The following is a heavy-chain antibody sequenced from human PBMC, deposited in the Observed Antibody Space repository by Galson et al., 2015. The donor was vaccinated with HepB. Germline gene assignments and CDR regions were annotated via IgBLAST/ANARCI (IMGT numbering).Heavy chain of an antibody. D-gene: IGHD3-10*01. CDR1: GFTFDDYG. V-gene: IGHV3-20*01. CDR3: ARLHDSGSVLIAWFDP. J-gene: IGHJ5*02. Sequence: SLRLSCAASGFTFDDYGMSWVRPAPGKGLEWVSGINWNGGSTGYADSVKGRFTISRDNAKNSLYLQMNSLRAEDTALYHCARLHDSGSVLIAWFDPWGQGTLVTVSS. CDR2: INWNGGST.